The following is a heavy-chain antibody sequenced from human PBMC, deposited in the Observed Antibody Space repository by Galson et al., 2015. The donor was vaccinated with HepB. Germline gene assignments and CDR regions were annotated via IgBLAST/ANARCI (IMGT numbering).Heavy chain of an antibody. Sequence: QSGAEVKKPGESLRISCKGSGYSFTSYWISWVRQMPGKGLEWMGRIDPRDSYTNYSPSFQGHVTISADKSISTAYLQWSSLKASDTAMYYCARQGLLYYYDSSGFPDWGQGTLVTVSS. CDR1: GYSFTSYW. CDR3: ARQGLLYYYDSSGFPD. J-gene: IGHJ4*02. D-gene: IGHD3-22*01. CDR2: IDPRDSYT. V-gene: IGHV5-10-1*01.